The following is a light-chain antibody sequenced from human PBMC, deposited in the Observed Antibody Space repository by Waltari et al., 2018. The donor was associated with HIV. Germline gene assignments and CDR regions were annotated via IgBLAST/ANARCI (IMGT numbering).Light chain of an antibody. V-gene: IGKV1-33*01. Sequence: DIQMTQSPSSLSASVGDRVTITCQASQDISNYLNWYQQKPGKAPKLLIYDASNLETGVPSRFSGSGSGTDFTFTISSLQPEDIATYYCQQYDNLPITIGQGTRLEIK. CDR1: QDISNY. CDR2: DAS. CDR3: QQYDNLPIT. J-gene: IGKJ5*01.